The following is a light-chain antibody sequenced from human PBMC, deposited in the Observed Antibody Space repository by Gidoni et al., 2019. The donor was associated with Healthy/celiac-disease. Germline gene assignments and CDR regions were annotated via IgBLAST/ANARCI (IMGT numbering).Light chain of an antibody. CDR3: QQYYSTPFT. Sequence: DLVMTQSPDSLAVSLGERATINCKSSQSVLYSSNNKKYLAWYQQKPGQPPKLLIYWASTRESGVPDRFSGSGSGTDFTLTISSLQAEDVAVYYCQQYYSTPFTFGPGTKVDIK. V-gene: IGKV4-1*01. CDR2: WAS. CDR1: QSVLYSSNNKKY. J-gene: IGKJ3*01.